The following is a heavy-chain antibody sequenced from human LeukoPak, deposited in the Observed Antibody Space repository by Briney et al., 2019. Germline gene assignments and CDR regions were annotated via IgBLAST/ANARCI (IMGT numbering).Heavy chain of an antibody. CDR2: IGGRGGST. D-gene: IGHD3-16*01. CDR3: AKEGGA. J-gene: IGHJ5*02. CDR1: GFVFSSYT. V-gene: IGHV3-23*01. Sequence: GGSLRLSCEASGFVFSSYTMTWIRQAPGQGLEWVSAIGGRGGSTYYADSVKGRVTISRDNSKNTVSLQMNSLRSDDTAIYYCAKEGGAWGQGTLVVVSS.